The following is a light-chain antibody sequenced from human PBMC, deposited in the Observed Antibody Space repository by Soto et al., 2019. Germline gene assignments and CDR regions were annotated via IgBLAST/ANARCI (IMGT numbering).Light chain of an antibody. CDR3: QQYDNLPLT. CDR1: QSIKRW. J-gene: IGKJ4*01. CDR2: DAS. V-gene: IGKV1-33*01. Sequence: DIQMTQSPSTLSASVGDTITITCRASQSIKRWLAWYQQRPGKAPKLLIYDASNLETGVPSRFSGSGSGTDFTFTISSLQPEDIATYYCQQYDNLPLTFGGGTKVEIK.